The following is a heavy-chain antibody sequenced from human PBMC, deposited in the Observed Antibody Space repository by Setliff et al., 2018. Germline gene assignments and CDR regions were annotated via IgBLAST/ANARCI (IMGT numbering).Heavy chain of an antibody. CDR1: GYPFTNYG. CDR3: ARADYSSSLHYYDC. CDR2: ISGHNGDT. V-gene: IGHV1-18*01. J-gene: IGHJ4*02. D-gene: IGHD6-13*01. Sequence: ASVKVSCKTSGYPFTNYGLSWVRQAPGQGLEWMGWISGHNGDTKLAQNFQGRVTVTTDTFTNTGYMELRSLRSDDTAFYYCARADYSSSLHYYDCWGQGTLVTVSS.